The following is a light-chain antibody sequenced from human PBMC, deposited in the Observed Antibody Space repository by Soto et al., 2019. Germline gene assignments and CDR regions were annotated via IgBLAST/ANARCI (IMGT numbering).Light chain of an antibody. V-gene: IGKV1-39*01. J-gene: IGKJ5*01. Sequence: DLQLTQSPSVLSASVGDTVTITCRASQALSNYLAWYQQKPGKAPKLLIYAASSLQSGVPSRFSGSGSGTDFTLTISSLQPEDFATYYCQQSYSTWITFGQGTRLEIK. CDR1: QALSNY. CDR2: AAS. CDR3: QQSYSTWIT.